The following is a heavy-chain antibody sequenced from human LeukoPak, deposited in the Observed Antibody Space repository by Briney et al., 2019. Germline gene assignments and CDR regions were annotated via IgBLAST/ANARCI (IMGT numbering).Heavy chain of an antibody. Sequence: ASVKPSSTASGSTFTNSGVTTVPQAPGHGLEWMGWISTYNGNTNYAQKLQGRVTMTTDTSTITAHMELRSLRSDDKAVYYCAGDRQLGVWGQGTTVTVSS. J-gene: IGHJ6*02. CDR2: ISTYNGNT. D-gene: IGHD6-13*01. CDR3: AGDRQLGV. CDR1: GSTFTNSG. V-gene: IGHV1-18*01.